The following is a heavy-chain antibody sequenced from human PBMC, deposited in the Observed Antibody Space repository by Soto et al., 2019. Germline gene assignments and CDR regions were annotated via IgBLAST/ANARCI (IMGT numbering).Heavy chain of an antibody. CDR3: ARCLGGLGDCSSTSCLRGEDFRH. CDR1: GGSFSGYY. V-gene: IGHV4-34*01. Sequence: SETLSLTCAVYGGSFSGYYWSWIRQPPGKGLEWIGEINHSGSTNFNPSLKSRVTISIDTSKNHFSLKLSSLTAADTAVYYCARCLGGLGDCSSTSCLRGEDFRHWGQGTLVTVSS. CDR2: INHSGST. D-gene: IGHD2-2*01. J-gene: IGHJ4*02.